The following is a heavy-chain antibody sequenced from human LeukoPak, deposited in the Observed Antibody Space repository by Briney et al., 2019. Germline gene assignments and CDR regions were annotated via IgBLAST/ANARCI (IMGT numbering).Heavy chain of an antibody. V-gene: IGHV4-34*01. CDR2: IYYSGST. CDR1: GGSFSGYY. D-gene: IGHD6-19*01. CDR3: ARVTANFLPPAVAAY. Sequence: SETPSLTCAVYGGSFSGYYWSWIRQPPGKGLEWIGSIYYSGSTYYNPSLKSRVTISVDTSKNQFSLKLSSVTAADTAVYYCARVTANFLPPAVAAYWGQGTLVTVSS. J-gene: IGHJ4*02.